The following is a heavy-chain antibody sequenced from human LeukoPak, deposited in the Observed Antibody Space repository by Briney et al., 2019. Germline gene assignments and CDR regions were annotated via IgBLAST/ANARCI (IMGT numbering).Heavy chain of an antibody. Sequence: ASVKVSCKASGYTFTGYYMHWVRQAPGQGREWMGWINPNSGGTNYAQKFQGRVTMTRDTSISTAYMELSRLRSDDTAVYYCARDYSSSWYLDYWGQGTLVTVSS. CDR3: ARDYSSSWYLDY. J-gene: IGHJ4*02. CDR1: GYTFTGYY. CDR2: INPNSGGT. V-gene: IGHV1-2*02. D-gene: IGHD6-13*01.